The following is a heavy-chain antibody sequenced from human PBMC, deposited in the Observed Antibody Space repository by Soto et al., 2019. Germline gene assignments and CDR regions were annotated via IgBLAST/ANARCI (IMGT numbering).Heavy chain of an antibody. J-gene: IGHJ4*02. Sequence: QVQLVQSGAEVKKPGASVKVSCKASGYTFTSYEINWVRQATGQGLEWMGWMNPNSGDTGYAQKFQGRVTMTRNTSISTSYMELSSLRSEDTALYYCARGEVLWFGELVRWCPGTLVTVSS. D-gene: IGHD3-10*01. CDR1: GYTFTSYE. CDR2: MNPNSGDT. V-gene: IGHV1-8*01. CDR3: ARGEVLWFGELVR.